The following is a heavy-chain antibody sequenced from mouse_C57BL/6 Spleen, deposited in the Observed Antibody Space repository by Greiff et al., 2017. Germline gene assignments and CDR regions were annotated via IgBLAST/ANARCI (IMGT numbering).Heavy chain of an antibody. V-gene: IGHV1-50*01. CDR3: TRMAYDYFDY. CDR1: GYTFTSYW. D-gene: IGHD2-3*01. CDR2: IDPSDSYT. J-gene: IGHJ2*01. Sequence: QVQLQQPGAELVKPGASVKLSCKASGYTFTSYWMQWVKQRPGQGLEWIGEIDPSDSYTNYTQKFKGKATLTVDTSSSTAYMQLSSLTSEYSAVYYYTRMAYDYFDYWGQGTTLTVSS.